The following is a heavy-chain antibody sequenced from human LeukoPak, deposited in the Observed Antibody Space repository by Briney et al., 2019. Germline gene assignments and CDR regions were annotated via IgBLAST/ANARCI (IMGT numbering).Heavy chain of an antibody. J-gene: IGHJ3*02. CDR2: IRNDGSNK. CDR3: VRDAAYAFDI. D-gene: IGHD2-15*01. V-gene: IGHV3-30*02. CDR1: GFIFSSYG. Sequence: GGSLRLSCAASGFIFSSYGMHWVRQAPGKGLEWVAFIRNDGSNKYYADSVKGRFTISRDNAKNSLHLQMNSLRADDTAVYYCVRDAAYAFDIWGQGIMVTVSS.